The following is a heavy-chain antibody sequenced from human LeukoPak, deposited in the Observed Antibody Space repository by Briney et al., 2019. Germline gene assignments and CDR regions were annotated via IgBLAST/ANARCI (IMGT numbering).Heavy chain of an antibody. V-gene: IGHV3-21*01. Sequence: PGGSLRLSCAASGFTFSSYSMNWVRQAPGKGLEWVSSISSSSSYTYYADSVKGRFTISRDNAKNSLYLQMNSLRAEDTAVYYCASVGSSLIDYWGQGTLVTVSS. D-gene: IGHD1-26*01. CDR3: ASVGSSLIDY. CDR2: ISSSSSYT. J-gene: IGHJ4*02. CDR1: GFTFSSYS.